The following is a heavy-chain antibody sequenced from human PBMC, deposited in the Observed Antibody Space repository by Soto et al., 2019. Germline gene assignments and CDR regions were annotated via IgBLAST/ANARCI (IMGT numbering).Heavy chain of an antibody. D-gene: IGHD3-22*01. J-gene: IGHJ6*02. CDR1: GFTFSSYA. V-gene: IGHV3-23*01. CDR3: AKDKYYDSSGYLDV. CDR2: ISGSGGST. Sequence: GESLKISCAASGFTFSSYAMSWVRQAPGKGLEWVSAISGSGGSTYYADSVKGRFTISRDNSKNTLYLQMNSLRAEDTAVYYCAKDKYYDSSGYLDVWGQGTTVTVSS.